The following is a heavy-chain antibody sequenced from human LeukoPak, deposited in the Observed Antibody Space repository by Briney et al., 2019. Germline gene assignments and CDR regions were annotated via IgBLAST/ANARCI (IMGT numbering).Heavy chain of an antibody. J-gene: IGHJ6*02. CDR2: IYYSGST. Sequence: SETLSLTCTVSGGSISSYYWSWIRLPPGKGLEWIGYIYYSGSTNYNPSLKSRVTISVDTSKNQFSLKLSSVTAADTAVYYCAGGVPAATYYYGMDVWGQGTTVTVSS. V-gene: IGHV4-59*01. D-gene: IGHD2-2*01. CDR3: AGGVPAATYYYGMDV. CDR1: GGSISSYY.